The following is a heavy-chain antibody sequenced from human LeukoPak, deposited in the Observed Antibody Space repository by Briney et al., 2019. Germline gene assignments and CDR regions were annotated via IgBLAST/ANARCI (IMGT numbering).Heavy chain of an antibody. J-gene: IGHJ4*02. V-gene: IGHV3-53*01. CDR3: AKLSSGTYNPVDY. CDR1: GLIVSSSY. Sequence: GGSLRLSCAASGLIVSSSYMSWVRQAPGKGLEWVSVIYSGGGTYHADSVKGRFTISRDNSKNMLYLQMNSLRAEDTAVYYCAKLSSGTYNPVDYWGQGTLVTVSS. CDR2: IYSGGGT. D-gene: IGHD1-26*01.